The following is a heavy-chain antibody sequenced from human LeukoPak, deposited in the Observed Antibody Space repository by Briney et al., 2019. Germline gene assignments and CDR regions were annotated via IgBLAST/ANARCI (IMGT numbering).Heavy chain of an antibody. J-gene: IGHJ4*02. V-gene: IGHV1-24*01. CDR3: ARELIVGATNPFDY. CDR2: FDPEDGET. Sequence: GASVKVSCKVSGYTLTELSMHWVRQAPGKGLEWMGGFDPEDGETIYAQKFRGRVTMTEDTSTDTAYMELSSLRSEDTAVYYCARELIVGATNPFDYWGQGTLVTVSS. D-gene: IGHD1-26*01. CDR1: GYTLTELS.